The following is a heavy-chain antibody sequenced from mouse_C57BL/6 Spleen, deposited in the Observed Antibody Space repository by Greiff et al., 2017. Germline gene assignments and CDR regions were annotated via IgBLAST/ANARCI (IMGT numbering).Heavy chain of an antibody. J-gene: IGHJ2*01. Sequence: VQLQQSGAELVRPGASVKLSCKASGYTFTDYYINWVKQRPGQGLEWIARIYPGSGNTYYNEKFKGKVTLTAEKSTSTAYMQLSSLTSEDTAVYFCARWRGYYDYWGQGTTLTVSS. V-gene: IGHV1-76*01. CDR2: IYPGSGNT. D-gene: IGHD2-3*01. CDR1: GYTFTDYY. CDR3: ARWRGYYDY.